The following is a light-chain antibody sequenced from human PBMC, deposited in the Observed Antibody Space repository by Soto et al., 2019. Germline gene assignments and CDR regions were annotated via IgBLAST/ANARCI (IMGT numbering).Light chain of an antibody. CDR1: QSVSTT. J-gene: IGKJ5*01. CDR3: QQYGRSLPIT. Sequence: EIVMTHSPATLSVSPGQRASLSCRASQSVSTTVAWYHQKPGQAPRLLIYSASSRATGIPDRFSGSGSGTDFTLTISRLEPEDFAVYYCQQYGRSLPITFGQGTRLEIK. V-gene: IGKV3-20*01. CDR2: SAS.